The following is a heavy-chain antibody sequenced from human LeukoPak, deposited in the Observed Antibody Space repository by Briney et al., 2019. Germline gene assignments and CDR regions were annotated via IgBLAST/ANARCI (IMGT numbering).Heavy chain of an antibody. CDR2: IFYTGST. Sequence: SETLSLTCTVSGGSISSYYWSWIRQPPRKGLEWIGYIFYTGSTNYNPSLKSRVTISVDTSKNQLSLKLSSVTAADTAVYYCARASAGQPYYYYYGMDVWGQGTTVTVSS. D-gene: IGHD3-3*01. CDR1: GGSISSYY. V-gene: IGHV4-59*01. CDR3: ARASAGQPYYYYYGMDV. J-gene: IGHJ6*02.